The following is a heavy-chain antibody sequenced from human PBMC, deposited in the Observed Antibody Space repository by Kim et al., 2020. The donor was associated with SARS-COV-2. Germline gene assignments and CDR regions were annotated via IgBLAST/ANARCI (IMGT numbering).Heavy chain of an antibody. Sequence: GGSLRLSCAASGFTFRSYAMSWVRQAPGKGLEWVSAISGSGGSTYYADSVKGRFTISRDNSKNTLYLQMNSLRAEDTAVYYCAKDKRVITMVRGVLRYWGQGTLVTVSS. D-gene: IGHD3-10*01. CDR1: GFTFRSYA. CDR2: ISGSGGST. CDR3: AKDKRVITMVRGVLRY. J-gene: IGHJ4*02. V-gene: IGHV3-23*01.